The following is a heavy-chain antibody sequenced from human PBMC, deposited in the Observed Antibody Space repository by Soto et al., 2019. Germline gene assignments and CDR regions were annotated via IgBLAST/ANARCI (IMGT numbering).Heavy chain of an antibody. CDR3: ANRRGGGGY. J-gene: IGHJ4*02. D-gene: IGHD3-10*01. Sequence: EVQLVESGGGLIQPGGSLRLSCAVSGFTVSNNYMSWVRQAPGKGLEGVSVIYSGGYTAYGDSVKGRFTISRDNSKNPLDRQRKSRGADARAGFYWANRRGGGGYWGQGTLVTVSS. CDR2: IYSGGYT. V-gene: IGHV3-53*01. CDR1: GFTVSNNY.